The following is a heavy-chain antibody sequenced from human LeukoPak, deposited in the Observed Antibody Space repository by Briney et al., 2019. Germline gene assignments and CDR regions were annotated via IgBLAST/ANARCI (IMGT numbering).Heavy chain of an antibody. V-gene: IGHV3-30*04. J-gene: IGHJ3*02. CDR1: GFTFSSYA. Sequence: GRSLRLSCAASGFTFSSYAMHWVRQAPGKGLEWVAFISYDGSNKYYADSVKGRFTISRDNSKNTLYLQMNSLRAEDTAVYYCARKGWFGQDAFDIWGQGTMVTVSS. CDR2: ISYDGSNK. CDR3: ARKGWFGQDAFDI. D-gene: IGHD3-10*01.